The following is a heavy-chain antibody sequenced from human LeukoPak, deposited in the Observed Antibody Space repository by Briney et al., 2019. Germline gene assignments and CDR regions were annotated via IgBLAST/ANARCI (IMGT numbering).Heavy chain of an antibody. CDR2: IKQDGSEK. Sequence: GGSLRLSCAASGFTFSSYWMSRVRQAPGKGLEWVANIKQDGSEKYYVDPVKGRFTISRDNAKNSLYLQMNSLRAEDTAVYYCARTPSMWPDAFDIWGQGTMVTVSS. J-gene: IGHJ3*02. D-gene: IGHD2/OR15-2a*01. CDR3: ARTPSMWPDAFDI. CDR1: GFTFSSYW. V-gene: IGHV3-7*03.